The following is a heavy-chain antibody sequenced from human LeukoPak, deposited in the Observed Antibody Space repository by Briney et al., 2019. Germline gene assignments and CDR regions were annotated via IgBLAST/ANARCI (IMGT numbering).Heavy chain of an antibody. CDR3: VRGPYYDILTGYYIGIDY. Sequence: PGGSLRLSCTTSGFSVSGNYMNWVRQAPGKGLEWVSVIYSGGSTYYADSVKGRFTISRDNSKNTLFLQMSSLRAEDTAVYYCVRGPYYDILTGYYIGIDYWGQGTLVTVSS. CDR2: IYSGGST. V-gene: IGHV3-53*01. CDR1: GFSVSGNY. J-gene: IGHJ4*02. D-gene: IGHD3-9*01.